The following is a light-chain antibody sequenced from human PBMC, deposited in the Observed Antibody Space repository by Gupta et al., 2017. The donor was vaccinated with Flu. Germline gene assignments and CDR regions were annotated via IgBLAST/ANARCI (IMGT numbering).Light chain of an antibody. CDR1: STNIGTYNF. J-gene: IGLJ3*02. CDR2: DVT. CDR3: CSYAGTKNWV. Sequence: QSALTQTRSLSGFPGQSVTISCTGASTNIGTYNFVSWYQQHPGEAPRLLLYDVTKRPSGVPGLFSGSKSGNTASLTISGRKNEDEADFYCCSYAGTKNWVFGGGTKRTVL. V-gene: IGLV2-11*01.